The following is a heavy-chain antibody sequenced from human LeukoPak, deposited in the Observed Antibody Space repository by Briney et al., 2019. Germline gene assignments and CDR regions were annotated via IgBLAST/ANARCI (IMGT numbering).Heavy chain of an antibody. Sequence: SQTLSLTCAVSGGSISSGGYSWSWIRQPPGKGLEWIGYIYYSGSTNYNPSLKSRVTISVDTSKNQFSLKLSSVTAADTAVYYCARHNNEWLLPYYFDYWGQGTLVTVSS. J-gene: IGHJ4*02. D-gene: IGHD3-22*01. CDR3: ARHNNEWLLPYYFDY. CDR2: IYYSGST. V-gene: IGHV4-30-4*07. CDR1: GGSISSGGYS.